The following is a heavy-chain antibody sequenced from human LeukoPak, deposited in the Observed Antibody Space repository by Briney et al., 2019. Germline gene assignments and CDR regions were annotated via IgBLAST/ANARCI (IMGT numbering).Heavy chain of an antibody. CDR1: GGSISSSSYY. V-gene: IGHV4-39*01. CDR3: ARRGYCSSTSCYEYWFDP. J-gene: IGHJ5*02. D-gene: IGHD2-2*01. Sequence: SETLSLTCTVSGGSISSSSYYWGWIRQPPGKGLEWIGIIYYSGSTYYNPSLRSRLTISVDTSKNQFSLKLSSVTATDTAVYYCARRGYCSSTSCYEYWFDPWGQGTLVTVSS. CDR2: IYYSGST.